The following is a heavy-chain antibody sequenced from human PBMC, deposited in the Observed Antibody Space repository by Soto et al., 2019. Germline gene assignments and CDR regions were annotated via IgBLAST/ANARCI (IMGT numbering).Heavy chain of an antibody. V-gene: IGHV4-39*02. D-gene: IGHD3-22*01. CDR1: GASFSDANYY. CDR2: FYYDGRT. Sequence: PSETLSLTCIVSGASFSDANYYWVWIRQPPGEGLEWIGSFYYDGRTYYNASLKSRVTISVDTSKNHFSLMLTSVTAADTAVYYCERRSPIVVETTWGQGTLVTVSS. J-gene: IGHJ4*02. CDR3: ERRSPIVVETT.